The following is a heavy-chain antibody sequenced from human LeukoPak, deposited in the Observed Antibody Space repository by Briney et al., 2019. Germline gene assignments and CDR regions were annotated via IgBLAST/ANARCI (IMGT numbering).Heavy chain of an antibody. CDR3: ARGLDRQWLFRAVYKWFDP. V-gene: IGHV4-34*01. D-gene: IGHD6-19*01. J-gene: IGHJ5*02. CDR2: INHSGST. Sequence: PSETLSLTCAVYGGSFSGYYWSWIRQPPGKGLEWIGEINHSGSTNYNPSLKSRVTISVDTSKNQFSLKLSSVTAADTAVYYCARGLDRQWLFRAVYKWFDPWGQGTLVTVSS. CDR1: GGSFSGYY.